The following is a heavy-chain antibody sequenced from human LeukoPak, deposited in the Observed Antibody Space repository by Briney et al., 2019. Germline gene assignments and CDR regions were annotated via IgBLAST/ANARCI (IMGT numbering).Heavy chain of an antibody. CDR2: TYYRSTWYN. V-gene: IGHV6-1*01. CDR1: GDSVSSNSVT. D-gene: IGHD1-1*01. Sequence: SQTLSLTCAISGDSVSSNSVTWNWIRQSPSRGLEWLGRTYYRSTWYNDYAVSVRGRITVNPDTSKNQFSLKLSSVTAADTAVYYCARYGTVRNFDYWGQGTLVTVSS. CDR3: ARYGTVRNFDY. J-gene: IGHJ4*02.